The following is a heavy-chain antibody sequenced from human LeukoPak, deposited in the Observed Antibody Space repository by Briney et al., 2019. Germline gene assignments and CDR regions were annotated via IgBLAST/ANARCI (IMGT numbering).Heavy chain of an antibody. V-gene: IGHV4-59*01. CDR1: GGSISSYY. CDR3: ARGRVATDY. CDR2: IYYSGST. D-gene: IGHD5-12*01. Sequence: SEILSLTCTVSGGSISSYYWSWIRQPPGKGLEWIGYIYYSGSTNYNPSLKSRVTISVDTSKNQFSLKLSSVTAADTAVYYCARGRVATDYWGQGTLVTVSS. J-gene: IGHJ4*02.